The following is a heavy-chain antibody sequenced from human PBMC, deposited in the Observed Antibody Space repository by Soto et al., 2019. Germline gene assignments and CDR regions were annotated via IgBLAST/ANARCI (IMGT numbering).Heavy chain of an antibody. V-gene: IGHV5-51*01. CDR3: ARLGRVECSGGSCYEAFDI. CDR1: GYSFTSYW. D-gene: IGHD2-15*01. J-gene: IGHJ3*02. CDR2: IYPGDSDT. Sequence: GESLKISCKGSGYSFTSYWIGWVRQMPGKGLEWMGIIYPGDSDTRYSPSFQGQVTISADKSISTAYLQWSSLKASDTAMYYCARLGRVECSGGSCYEAFDISGQGTMVTVSS.